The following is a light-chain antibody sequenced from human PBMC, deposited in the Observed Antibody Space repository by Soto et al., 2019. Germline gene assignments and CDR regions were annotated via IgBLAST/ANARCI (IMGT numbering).Light chain of an antibody. J-gene: IGKJ2*01. Sequence: EIVMTQSPATLSVSPGERATLSCRASQSVSSNLAWYQQKPGQAPRLLIYGASTRATGIPARFSGSGSGTEFTLTISSLQSEDFAVYYCHQYNNWPPYTFGPGTQLEIK. CDR3: HQYNNWPPYT. CDR1: QSVSSN. CDR2: GAS. V-gene: IGKV3-15*01.